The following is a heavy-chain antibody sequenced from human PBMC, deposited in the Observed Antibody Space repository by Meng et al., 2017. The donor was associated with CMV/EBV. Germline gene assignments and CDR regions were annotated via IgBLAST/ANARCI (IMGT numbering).Heavy chain of an antibody. CDR1: GFAVNTNY. V-gene: IGHV3-53*01. J-gene: IGHJ4*02. CDR2: IYSGGNT. CDR3: ARVAEGHYFDY. Sequence: LSCAASGFAVNTNYMTWVRQAPGKGLEWVSIIYSGGNTYTADSVRGRFPISRDNSKNTVYLHMNTLRAEDTAIYYCARVAEGHYFDYWGQGTLVTVSS.